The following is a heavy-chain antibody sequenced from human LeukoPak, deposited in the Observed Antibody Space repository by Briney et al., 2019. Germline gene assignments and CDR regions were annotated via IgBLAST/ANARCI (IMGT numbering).Heavy chain of an antibody. CDR1: GYTLTELS. CDR2: FDLEDGET. Sequence: GASVKVSCKVSGYTLTELSMHWVRQAPGKGPEWMGGFDLEDGETIYAQKFQGRVTMTEDTSTDTAYMELSSLRSEDTAVYYCAIGRAPNWELDYWGQGTLVTVSS. D-gene: IGHD7-27*01. V-gene: IGHV1-24*01. J-gene: IGHJ4*02. CDR3: AIGRAPNWELDY.